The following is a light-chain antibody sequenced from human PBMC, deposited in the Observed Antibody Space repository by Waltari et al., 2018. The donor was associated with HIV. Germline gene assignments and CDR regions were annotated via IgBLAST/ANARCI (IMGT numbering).Light chain of an antibody. Sequence: QSVLTQPPSVSGAPGQRVTISCTGDNSNIGAGQGVHWYQYLPDTGPKLVIFDETRRPSGVSDRLSGFRSGNSASLAIIALQAEDEAEFYCQAYASGRGGGTWVFCGGTTVTVL. CDR3: QAYASGRGGGTWV. CDR2: DET. J-gene: IGLJ3*02. V-gene: IGLV1-40*01. CDR1: NSNIGAGQG.